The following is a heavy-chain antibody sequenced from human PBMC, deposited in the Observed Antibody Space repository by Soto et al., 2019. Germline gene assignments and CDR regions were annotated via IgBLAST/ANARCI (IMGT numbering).Heavy chain of an antibody. CDR1: GGSISSGGYS. D-gene: IGHD3-22*01. CDR3: ARVLGYYDSSGYYYRSFDY. CDR2: IYHSGST. J-gene: IGHJ4*02. Sequence: SETLSLTCAVSGGSISSGGYSWSWIRQPPGKGLEWIGYIYHSGSTYYNPSLKSRVTISVDRSKNQFSLKLSSVTAADTAVYYCARVLGYYDSSGYYYRSFDYWGQGTLVTVSS. V-gene: IGHV4-30-2*01.